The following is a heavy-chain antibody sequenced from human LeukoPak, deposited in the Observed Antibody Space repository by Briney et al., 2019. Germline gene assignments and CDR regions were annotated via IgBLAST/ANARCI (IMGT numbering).Heavy chain of an antibody. V-gene: IGHV3-48*03. CDR2: GSQSGATT. CDR1: GFTFSSYE. D-gene: IGHD3-16*02. CDR3: ARVERLRLGELSAPWAMDV. Sequence: GGSLRLSCAASGFTFSSYEIPWVRQAPGKGLEWISYGSQSGATTYFADSVKGRFIISRDNAKNSLYMQMNSLRAEDTAVYYCARVERLRLGELSAPWAMDVWGQGTTVTVSS. J-gene: IGHJ6*02.